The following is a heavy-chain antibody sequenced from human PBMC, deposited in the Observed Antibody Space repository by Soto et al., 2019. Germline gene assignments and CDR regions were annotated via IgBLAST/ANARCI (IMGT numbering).Heavy chain of an antibody. V-gene: IGHV1-8*01. Sequence: QVQLVQSGAEVKKPGASVKVSCKASGYTFTSFDINWVRQATGQGLEWMGWMNPNSGNTGYAQKFQGRVTMPRDTSISTAYMELNSLTSEDTAVYYCASGPIYGSGSYLSDPWGQGTLVTVSS. J-gene: IGHJ5*02. D-gene: IGHD3-10*01. CDR1: GYTFTSFD. CDR2: MNPNSGNT. CDR3: ASGPIYGSGSYLSDP.